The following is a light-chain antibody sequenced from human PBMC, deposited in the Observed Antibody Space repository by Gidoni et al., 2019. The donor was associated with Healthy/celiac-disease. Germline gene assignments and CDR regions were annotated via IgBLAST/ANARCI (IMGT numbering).Light chain of an antibody. Sequence: DIQMTQSPSSLSASVGDRVTITCRASQSISSYLNWYQQKPGKAPKLLIYAASSLQSGVPSRFSGSRSATDFTLTIISRLHEDFATYYCQQSYSTPPLTFXGXTKVEIK. V-gene: IGKV1-39*01. J-gene: IGKJ4*01. CDR1: QSISSY. CDR3: QQSYSTPPLT. CDR2: AAS.